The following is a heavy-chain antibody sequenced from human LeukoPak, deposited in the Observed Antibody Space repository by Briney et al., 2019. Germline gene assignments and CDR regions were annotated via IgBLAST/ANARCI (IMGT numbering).Heavy chain of an antibody. CDR2: ISYDGSNK. J-gene: IGHJ4*02. Sequence: PGGSLRLYCAASGFTFSSYAMHWVRQAPGKGLEWVAVISYDGSNKYYADSVKGRFTISRDNSKNTLYLQMNSLRAEDTAVYYCAGDPAYGSGTYTHFDYWGQGTLVTVSS. V-gene: IGHV3-30*04. D-gene: IGHD3-10*01. CDR3: AGDPAYGSGTYTHFDY. CDR1: GFTFSSYA.